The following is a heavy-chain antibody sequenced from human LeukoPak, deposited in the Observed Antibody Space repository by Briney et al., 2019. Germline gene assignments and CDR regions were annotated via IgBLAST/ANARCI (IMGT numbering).Heavy chain of an antibody. CDR3: ARGPHKGGSLPLPLDY. D-gene: IGHD3-16*01. Sequence: TGGSLRLSCAASGFTFSSHEMNWVRQAPGKGLEWVSYISSSGSTIYYADSVKGRFTLSRDNAKNSLYVQMNSLRAEDTAVYCCARGPHKGGSLPLPLDYWGQGTLVTVSS. CDR1: GFTFSSHE. V-gene: IGHV3-48*03. CDR2: ISSSGSTI. J-gene: IGHJ4*02.